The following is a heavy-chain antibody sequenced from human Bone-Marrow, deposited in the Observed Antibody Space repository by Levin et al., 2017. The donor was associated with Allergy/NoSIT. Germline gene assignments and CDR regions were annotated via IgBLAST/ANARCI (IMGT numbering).Heavy chain of an antibody. J-gene: IGHJ4*02. CDR1: GFTFSTYN. V-gene: IGHV3-48*01. CDR3: ARLGAY. CDR2: ISSSSSTI. Sequence: GASVKVSCTASGFTFSTYNMNWVRQTPGKGLEWVSYISSSSSTIYYADSVKSRFTISRDNAKNSLYLRMNSLRAEDTAVYYCARLGAYWGQGTLVTVSS.